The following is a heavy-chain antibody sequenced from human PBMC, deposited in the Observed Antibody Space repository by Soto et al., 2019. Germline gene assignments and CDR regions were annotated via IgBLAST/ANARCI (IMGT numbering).Heavy chain of an antibody. V-gene: IGHV3-30*18. CDR3: AKARRNTISDYYGMDV. CDR2: ISYDGSNK. J-gene: IGHJ6*02. Sequence: QVPLVESGGGVVQPGRSLRLSCAASGFTFSSYGMHWVRQAPGKGLEWVAVISYDGSNKYYADSVKGRFTISRDNSKNTLYLQMNSLRAEDTAVYDCAKARRNTISDYYGMDVGGQGTTCTVSS. CDR1: GFTFSSYG. D-gene: IGHD3-3*01.